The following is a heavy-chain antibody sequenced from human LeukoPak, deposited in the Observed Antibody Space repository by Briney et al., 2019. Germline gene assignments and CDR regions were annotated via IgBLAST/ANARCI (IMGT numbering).Heavy chain of an antibody. D-gene: IGHD2-2*01. V-gene: IGHV3-21*01. CDR3: ARAMVVVVPAAM. J-gene: IGHJ4*02. Sequence: PGGSLRLSCAASGFTLSSYSMNWVRQAPGKGLEWVSSISRSSSYIYYADSVKGRFTISRDNAKNSLYLQMNSLRPDDTAVYYCARAMVVVVPAAMWGQGTLVTVSS. CDR2: ISRSSSYI. CDR1: GFTLSSYS.